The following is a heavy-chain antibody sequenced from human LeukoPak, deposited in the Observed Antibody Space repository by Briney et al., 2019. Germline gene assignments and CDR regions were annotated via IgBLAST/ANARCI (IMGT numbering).Heavy chain of an antibody. J-gene: IGHJ4*02. Sequence: ASVKVSCKASGYTFTSYAMHWVRQAPGQRLEWMGWINAGNGNTKYSQEFQGRVTITRDTSASTAYMELSSLRSEDTAVYYCARGASGFLEWFIDYWGQGTLVTVSS. D-gene: IGHD3-3*01. CDR2: INAGNGNT. CDR3: ARGASGFLEWFIDY. V-gene: IGHV1-3*01. CDR1: GYTFTSYA.